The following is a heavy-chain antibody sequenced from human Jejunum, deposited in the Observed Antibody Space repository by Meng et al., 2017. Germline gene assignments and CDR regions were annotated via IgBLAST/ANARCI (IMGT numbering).Heavy chain of an antibody. V-gene: IGHV3-23*01. J-gene: IGHJ4*02. Sequence: GESLKTSCAASGFIFSSSAMGWVRQAPGKGLEWVSSINTDGSTYYADSVKGRFTISRDNSKNTLYLQMTSLRAEDTALYYCAKLVPYWGQGTLVTVSS. D-gene: IGHD2-21*01. CDR3: AKLVPY. CDR2: INTDGST. CDR1: GFIFSSSA.